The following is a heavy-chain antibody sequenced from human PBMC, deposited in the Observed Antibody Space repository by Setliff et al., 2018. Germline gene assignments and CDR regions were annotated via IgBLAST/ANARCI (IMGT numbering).Heavy chain of an antibody. CDR3: ARAAGYSSSWYHYYYGMDV. CDR1: GDSISSGSYY. CDR2: FHTGGST. V-gene: IGHV4-61*09. D-gene: IGHD6-13*01. J-gene: IGHJ6*02. Sequence: SETLSLTCTVSGDSISSGSYYWTWIRQPAGKGLEWIGHFHTGGSTYYNPSLKSRVTISVDTSKNQFSLKLSSVTAADTAVYYCARAAGYSSSWYHYYYGMDVWGQGTTGTAP.